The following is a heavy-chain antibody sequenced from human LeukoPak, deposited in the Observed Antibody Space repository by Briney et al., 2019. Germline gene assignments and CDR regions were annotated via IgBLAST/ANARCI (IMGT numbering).Heavy chain of an antibody. CDR1: GGSISSYY. CDR3: ARDDFEYSVHYGMDV. V-gene: IGHV4-4*07. CDR2: VYRTGNT. J-gene: IGHJ6*02. D-gene: IGHD3-9*01. Sequence: PSETLSLTCTVSGGSISSYYWNWIRQPAGKGLEWIGRVYRTGNTNYNPSLQSRVTMSVDTSKNQISLRLRSVTAADTAVYFCARDDFEYSVHYGMDVWGQGTAVTVSS.